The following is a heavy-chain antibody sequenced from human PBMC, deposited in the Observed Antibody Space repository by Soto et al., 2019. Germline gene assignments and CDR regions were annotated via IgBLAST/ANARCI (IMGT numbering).Heavy chain of an antibody. CDR1: GFSFRINEVG. D-gene: IGHD1-26*01. Sequence: QITLKESGLTLVKPTQTLTLTCTFSGFSFRINEVGVGWIRQPLGKALEWLTLIYWDDDKRYSPSLKSRLTITKDTSKNQVVLTMTNMYPVDTATYYCARLYSGSYFDYWGQGALVTVSS. J-gene: IGHJ4*02. CDR2: IYWDDDK. CDR3: ARLYSGSYFDY. V-gene: IGHV2-5*02.